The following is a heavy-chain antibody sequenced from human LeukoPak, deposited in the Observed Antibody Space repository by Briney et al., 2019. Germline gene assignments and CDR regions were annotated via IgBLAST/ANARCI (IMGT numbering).Heavy chain of an antibody. J-gene: IGHJ6*02. CDR1: GYTFTGYY. V-gene: IGHV1-2*02. CDR3: ARDPAKNKPYYYYGMDV. Sequence: GASVKVSCKASGYTFTGYYMHWARQAPGQGLEWMGWINPNSGGTNYAQKFRGRVTMTRDTSISTAYMELSRLRSDDTAVYYCARDPAKNKPYYYYGMDVWGQGTTVTVSS. CDR2: INPNSGGT. D-gene: IGHD1/OR15-1a*01.